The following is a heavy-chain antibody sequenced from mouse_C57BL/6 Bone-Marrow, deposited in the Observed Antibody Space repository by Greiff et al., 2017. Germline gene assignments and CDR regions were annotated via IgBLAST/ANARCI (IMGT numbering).Heavy chain of an antibody. CDR2: IHPSDSDT. Sequence: QVQLQQPGAELVKPGASVKVSCKASGYTFTSYWMHWVKQRPGQGLEWIGRIHPSDSDTNYNQKFTGKATLTVDKSSSTAYMQLSSLTSEDSAVYYCEREGRLRHEDRYFDVWGKGTTLTVSS. J-gene: IGHJ1*03. V-gene: IGHV1-74*01. D-gene: IGHD2-4*01. CDR3: EREGRLRHEDRYFDV. CDR1: GYTFTSYW.